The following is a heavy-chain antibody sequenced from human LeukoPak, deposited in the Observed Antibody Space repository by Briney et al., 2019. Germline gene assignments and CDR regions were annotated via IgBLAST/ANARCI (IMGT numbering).Heavy chain of an antibody. CDR3: ARTQSQSGSYRYYFGY. D-gene: IGHD1-26*01. Sequence: SETLSLTCTVPGASVGRAGYYWSWIRQPPGGGLGWIGFVYYVSNTNYKPSLKSRVTMSVDPSKNQFSLKLNSVTAADTAVYYCARTQSQSGSYRYYFGYWGQGTLVTVSS. CDR1: GASVGRAGYY. CDR2: VYYVSNT. V-gene: IGHV4-61*08. J-gene: IGHJ4*02.